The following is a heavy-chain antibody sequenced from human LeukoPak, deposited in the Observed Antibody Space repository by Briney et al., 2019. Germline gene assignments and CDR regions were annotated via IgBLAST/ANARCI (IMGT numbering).Heavy chain of an antibody. CDR3: ARESTSGWPDYFDY. CDR1: GFTFSSYG. Sequence: PGRSMRLSCAASGFTFSSYGMHWVRQAPGKGRVWVSRINRDGRNTPYVDSVKGRFTISRDNAKNTLYLQMNSLRAEDTAVYYCARESTSGWPDYFDYWGRGTLVSVSS. D-gene: IGHD6-19*01. V-gene: IGHV3-74*01. J-gene: IGHJ4*02. CDR2: INRDGRNT.